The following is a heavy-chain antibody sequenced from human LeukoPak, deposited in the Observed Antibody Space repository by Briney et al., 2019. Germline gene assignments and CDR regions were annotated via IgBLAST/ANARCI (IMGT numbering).Heavy chain of an antibody. V-gene: IGHV4-59*11. D-gene: IGHD6-6*01. J-gene: IGHJ6*03. CDR3: AKGEYSRTSYYHYYMDV. Sequence: PSETLSLTCSVSSVSISSHDWSWVRQSPGEGLEWIRYSRSSGDTSYSPSLKSRVTISLDTSKNQFSLRLSSVTAADTAVYFCAKGEYSRTSYYHYYMDVWGKGTTVTVSS. CDR2: SRSSGDT. CDR1: SVSISSHD.